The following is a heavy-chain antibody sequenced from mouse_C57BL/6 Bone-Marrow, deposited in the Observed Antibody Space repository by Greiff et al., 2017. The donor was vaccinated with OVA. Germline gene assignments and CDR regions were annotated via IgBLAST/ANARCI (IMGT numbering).Heavy chain of an antibody. CDR2: IRSKSNNYAT. CDR3: VRQGYYGSSPPWFAY. V-gene: IGHV10-1*01. D-gene: IGHD1-1*01. Sequence: EVMLVESGGGLVQPKGSLKLSCAASGFSFNTYAMNWVRQAPGKGLEWVARIRSKSNNYATYYADSVKDRFTISRDDSESMLYLQMNNLKTEDTAMYYCVRQGYYGSSPPWFAYWGQGTLVTVSA. J-gene: IGHJ3*01. CDR1: GFSFNTYA.